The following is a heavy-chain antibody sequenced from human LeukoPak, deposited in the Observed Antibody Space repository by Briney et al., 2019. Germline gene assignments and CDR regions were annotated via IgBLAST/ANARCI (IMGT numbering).Heavy chain of an antibody. CDR2: ISWNSGSI. CDR3: AKALRITMVRGGFDY. CDR1: GFTFDDYA. D-gene: IGHD3-10*01. V-gene: IGHV3-9*01. Sequence: PGGSLRLSCAASGFTFDDYAMHWVRQGPGKGLEWVSGISWNSGSIVYADSVKGRFTISRDNAENSLYLQMNSLRAEDTALYYCAKALRITMVRGGFDYWGQGTLVTVSS. J-gene: IGHJ4*02.